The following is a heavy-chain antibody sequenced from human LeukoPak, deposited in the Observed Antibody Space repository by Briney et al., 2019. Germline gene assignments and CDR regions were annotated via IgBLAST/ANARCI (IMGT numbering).Heavy chain of an antibody. Sequence: GGSLRLSCAASGFSITDHHMDWVSQAPGKGLGWVAVISYDGSNKYYADSVKGRFTISRDNSKNTLYLQMNSLRAEDTAVYYCAKGKQRYSSSTSCPEFDYWGQGTLVTVSS. CDR3: AKGKQRYSSSTSCPEFDY. CDR1: GFSITDHH. D-gene: IGHD2-2*01. V-gene: IGHV3-30*18. J-gene: IGHJ4*02. CDR2: ISYDGSNK.